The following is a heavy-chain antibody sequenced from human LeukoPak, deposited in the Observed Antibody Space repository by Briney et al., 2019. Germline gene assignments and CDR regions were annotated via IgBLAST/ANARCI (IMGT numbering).Heavy chain of an antibody. V-gene: IGHV1-69*13. CDR3: ARVTVGHSYGLEAKYSFDY. J-gene: IGHJ4*02. Sequence: ASVKVSCKASGGTFSSYAISWVRQAPGQGLEWMGGIIPIFGTANYAQKFQGRVTITADESTSTAYMELSSLRSEDTAVYYCARVTVGHSYGLEAKYSFDYWGQGTLVTVSS. CDR2: IIPIFGTA. CDR1: GGTFSSYA. D-gene: IGHD5-18*01.